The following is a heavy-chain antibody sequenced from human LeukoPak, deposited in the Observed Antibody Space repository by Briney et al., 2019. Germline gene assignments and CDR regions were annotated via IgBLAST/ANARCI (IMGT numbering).Heavy chain of an antibody. CDR3: AKDLAAYCGGDCSDFDY. Sequence: PGRSLRLSCADSGFTFSSYGMHCVRQAPGKGLEWVAVISYDGSNKYYADSVKGRFTISRDNSKNTLYLQMNSLRAEDTAVYYCAKDLAAYCGGDCSDFDYWGQGTLVTVSS. CDR1: GFTFSSYG. D-gene: IGHD2-21*02. V-gene: IGHV3-30*18. CDR2: ISYDGSNK. J-gene: IGHJ4*02.